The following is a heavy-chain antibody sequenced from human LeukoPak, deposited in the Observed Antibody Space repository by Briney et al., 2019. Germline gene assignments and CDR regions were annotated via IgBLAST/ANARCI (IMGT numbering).Heavy chain of an antibody. CDR3: ARHPELYFFDY. Sequence: SETLSLTCTVSGASISSYFWSWIRQPPGKGLEWIGYISYSGSTNYNPSLKSRVTISADTSKNQVSLTLSSVTAADTAVYYCARHPELYFFDYWGQGTLVTVSS. CDR1: GASISSYF. D-gene: IGHD3-10*01. V-gene: IGHV4-59*08. J-gene: IGHJ4*02. CDR2: ISYSGST.